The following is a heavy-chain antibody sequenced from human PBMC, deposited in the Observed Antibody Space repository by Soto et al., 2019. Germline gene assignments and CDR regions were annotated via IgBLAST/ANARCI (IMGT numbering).Heavy chain of an antibody. CDR2: IYYSGST. V-gene: IGHV4-59*08. Sequence: PSETLSLTCTVSGGSISSYYWSWIRQPPGKGLEWTGYIYYSGSTNYNPSLKSRVTISVDTSKNQFSLKLSSVTAADTAVYYCARMGGWYFDYWGQGTLVTVSS. D-gene: IGHD6-19*01. CDR3: ARMGGWYFDY. J-gene: IGHJ4*02. CDR1: GGSISSYY.